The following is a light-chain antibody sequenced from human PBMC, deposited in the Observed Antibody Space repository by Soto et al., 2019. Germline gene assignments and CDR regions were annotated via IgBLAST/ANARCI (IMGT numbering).Light chain of an antibody. CDR3: QQSYSNSYT. V-gene: IGKV1-39*01. J-gene: IGKJ2*01. Sequence: DIQLTQSPSSLFASVGDRVTITCRASQSMSDSLNWYQQKSGKAPKLLIYSASSLESGVPSRFSGSGSGTDFTLTISSLQPEDFGTYFCQQSYSNSYTFGQGTTLEIK. CDR2: SAS. CDR1: QSMSDS.